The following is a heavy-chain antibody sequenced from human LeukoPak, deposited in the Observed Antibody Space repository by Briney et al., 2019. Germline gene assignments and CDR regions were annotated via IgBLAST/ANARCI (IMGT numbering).Heavy chain of an antibody. CDR3: ARDAPYYDILTGFDY. CDR1: GYTFTSYG. D-gene: IGHD3-9*01. CDR2: ISAYNGNT. V-gene: IGHV1-18*01. J-gene: IGHJ4*02. Sequence: ASEKVSCKASGYTFTSYGISWVRQAPGQGLEWMGWISAYNGNTNYAQKLQGRVTMTTDTSTSTAYMELRSLKSDDTAVYYCARDAPYYDILTGFDYWGQGTLVTVSS.